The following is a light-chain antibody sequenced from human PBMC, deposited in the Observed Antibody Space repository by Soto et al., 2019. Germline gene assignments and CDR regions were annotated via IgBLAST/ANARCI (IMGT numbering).Light chain of an antibody. V-gene: IGKV3-20*01. CDR1: QSVSSNY. CDR3: QRSRGSLTMYT. CDR2: DAS. J-gene: IGKJ2*01. Sequence: EIVLTQSPGTLSLSPGERATLSCRASQSVSSNYLAWYQQKPGQPPRLLIYDASSRATGIPDRFSGSGAGKDFRLTSSRLEPEDLEVYYCQRSRGSLTMYTFGQGTKLEI.